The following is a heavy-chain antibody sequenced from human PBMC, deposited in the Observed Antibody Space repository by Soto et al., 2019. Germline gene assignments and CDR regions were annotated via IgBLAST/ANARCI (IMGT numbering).Heavy chain of an antibody. CDR3: ARHDTIHSYFYYLDV. Sequence: SETLSLTCSVSADSITRSKYYWGWIRQPPGKGLEWIGTIYYAGSTYYNPSLKNRVTISVDTSKNQFSLKLSSVTAADTAIYYCARHDTIHSYFYYLDVWGKGTTVTVSS. CDR1: ADSITRSKYY. CDR2: IYYAGST. J-gene: IGHJ6*03. V-gene: IGHV4-39*01.